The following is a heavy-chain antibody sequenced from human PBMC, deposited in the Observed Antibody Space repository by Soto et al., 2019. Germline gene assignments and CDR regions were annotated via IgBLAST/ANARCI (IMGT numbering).Heavy chain of an antibody. CDR1: GFTFSSYA. V-gene: IGHV3-23*01. Sequence: GGSLRLSCAASGFTFSSYAMSWVRQAPGKGLEWVSAISGSGGSTYYADSVKGRFTISRDNSKNTLYLQMNSLRAEDTVVYYCAKVSHLQWLVALGYWGQGTLVTVSS. CDR2: ISGSGGST. CDR3: AKVSHLQWLVALGY. J-gene: IGHJ4*02. D-gene: IGHD6-19*01.